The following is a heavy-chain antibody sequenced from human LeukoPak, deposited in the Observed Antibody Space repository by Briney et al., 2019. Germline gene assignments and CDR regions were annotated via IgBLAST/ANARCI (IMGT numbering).Heavy chain of an antibody. CDR3: ARGKNSNWYRYYYYYGMDV. J-gene: IGHJ6*04. Sequence: PGGSLRLSCAASGFTFSSYWMSWVRQAPGKGLEWVANIKQDGSEKYYVDSVKGRFTISRDNAKNSLYLQMNSLRAEDTAVYYCARGKNSNWYRYYYYYGMDVWGKGTTVTVSS. CDR1: GFTFSSYW. V-gene: IGHV3-7*03. CDR2: IKQDGSEK. D-gene: IGHD6-13*01.